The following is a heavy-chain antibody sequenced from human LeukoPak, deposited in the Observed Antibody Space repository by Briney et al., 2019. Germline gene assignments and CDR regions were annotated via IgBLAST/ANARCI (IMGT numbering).Heavy chain of an antibody. V-gene: IGHV3-30*04. Sequence: GRSLRLSCAASGFTFSSYAMHWVRQAPGKGLEWVAVISYDGSNKYYADSVKGRFTISRDNSKNTLYLQMNSLRAEDTAVYFCARHNIRGVTHWLDPWGQGTQVTVSS. D-gene: IGHD3-10*01. CDR1: GFTFSSYA. CDR2: ISYDGSNK. J-gene: IGHJ5*02. CDR3: ARHNIRGVTHWLDP.